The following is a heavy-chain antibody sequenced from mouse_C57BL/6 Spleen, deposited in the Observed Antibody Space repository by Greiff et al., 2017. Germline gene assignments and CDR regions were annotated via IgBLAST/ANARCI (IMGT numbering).Heavy chain of an antibody. D-gene: IGHD2-12*01. CDR3: ARTLTWTTGDYFDY. J-gene: IGHJ2*01. V-gene: IGHV1-69*01. Sequence: VQLQQPGAELVMPGASVKLSCKASGYTFTSYWMHWVKQRPGQGLEWIGEIDPSDSYTNYNQKFKGKSTLTVDKSSSTAYMQLSSLTSEDSAVYYCARTLTWTTGDYFDYWGQGTTLTVCS. CDR2: IDPSDSYT. CDR1: GYTFTSYW.